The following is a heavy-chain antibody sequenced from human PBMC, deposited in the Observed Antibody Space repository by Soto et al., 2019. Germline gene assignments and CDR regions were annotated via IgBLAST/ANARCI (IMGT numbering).Heavy chain of an antibody. CDR2: IGTTGDT. J-gene: IGHJ4*02. Sequence: GSLRLSCAASGFTFSSYDMHWVRQATGKGLEWVSAIGTTGDTYYPVSVKGRFTISRENAKNSLYLQMNSLRAGDTAVYFCARESPYSGNFDYWGQGTLVIVSS. V-gene: IGHV3-13*01. CDR3: ARESPYSGNFDY. D-gene: IGHD1-26*01. CDR1: GFTFSSYD.